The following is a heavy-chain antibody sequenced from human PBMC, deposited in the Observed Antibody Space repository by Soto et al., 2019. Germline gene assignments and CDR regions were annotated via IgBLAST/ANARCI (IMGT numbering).Heavy chain of an antibody. CDR3: ARGGVYGGDHYYTGMDV. CDR2: INSYEHGP. Sequence: PGGSLRLSCAASGFTFSKYALTWVRQSPGKGLEWVSAINSYEHGPYYIDSVRDRFIISRDNSKNMVYLQMNDLRADDSDVYYCARGGVYGGDHYYTGMDVWGQGTTVTVSS. V-gene: IGHV3-23*01. D-gene: IGHD3-3*01. CDR1: GFTFSKYA. J-gene: IGHJ6*02.